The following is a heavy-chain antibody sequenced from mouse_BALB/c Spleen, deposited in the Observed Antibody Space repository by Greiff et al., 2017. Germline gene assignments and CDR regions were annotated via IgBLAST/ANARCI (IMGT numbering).Heavy chain of an antibody. D-gene: IGHD2-3*01. V-gene: IGHV5-15*02. CDR2: ISNLAYSI. CDR3: ARGGYYSAMDY. CDR1: GFTFSDYG. J-gene: IGHJ4*01. Sequence: VQGVESGGGLVPPGGSRKLSCAASGFTFSDYGMAWVRQAPGKGPEWVAFISNLAYSIYYADTVTGRFTISRENAKNTLYLEMSSLRSEDTAMYYCARGGYYSAMDYWGQGTSVTVAS.